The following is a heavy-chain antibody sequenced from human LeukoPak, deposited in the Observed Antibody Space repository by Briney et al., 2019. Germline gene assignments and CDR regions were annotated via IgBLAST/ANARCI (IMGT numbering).Heavy chain of an antibody. J-gene: IGHJ4*02. V-gene: IGHV1-8*01. D-gene: IGHD3-3*01. Sequence: GASVKVSCKASGYTFTSYDINWVRQAPGQGLEWMGWMNPNSGNTGYAQKFQGRVTMTRNTSISTAYMELSSLRSEDTAVYYCARGRTRRTIFGVVTLSFDYWGQGTLVTVSS. CDR1: GYTFTSYD. CDR2: MNPNSGNT. CDR3: ARGRTRRTIFGVVTLSFDY.